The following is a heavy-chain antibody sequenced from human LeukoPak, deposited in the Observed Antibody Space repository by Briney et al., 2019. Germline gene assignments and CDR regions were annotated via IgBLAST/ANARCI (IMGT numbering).Heavy chain of an antibody. V-gene: IGHV3-33*01. CDR3: ARVRPWVFDY. CDR2: IWYDGSTK. J-gene: IGHJ4*02. Sequence: GGSLRLSCAASGLTFSSYGMHWVRQAPGKGLEWVAVIWYDGSTKYYSDSVKGRFTISRDNSKNMLYLQMNNLRDEDTAVYYCARVRPWVFDYWGQGALVTVSS. CDR1: GLTFSSYG.